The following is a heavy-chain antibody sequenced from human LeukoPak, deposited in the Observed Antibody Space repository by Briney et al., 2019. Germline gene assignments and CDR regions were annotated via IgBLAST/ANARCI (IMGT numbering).Heavy chain of an antibody. D-gene: IGHD4-11*01. J-gene: IGHJ6*02. Sequence: GASVPVSYKASGGTFSSYTISWVRQAPGQGLEWMGRIIPILGIANYAQKFQGGVTITADKSTSTAYMELSSLRSEDTAVYYCASVSTALPLPDYYGMDVWGQGTTVTVSS. CDR2: IIPILGIA. V-gene: IGHV1-69*02. CDR1: GGTFSSYT. CDR3: ASVSTALPLPDYYGMDV.